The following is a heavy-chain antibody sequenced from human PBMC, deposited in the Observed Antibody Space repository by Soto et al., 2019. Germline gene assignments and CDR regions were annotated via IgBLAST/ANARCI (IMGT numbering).Heavy chain of an antibody. D-gene: IGHD3-10*01. J-gene: IGHJ4*02. V-gene: IGHV3-23*01. CDR2: ISGGGDIT. Sequence: GGSLRLSCAVSGFTFSNYAMSWVRRAPGKGLEWVSVISGGGDITYYADSVKGRFTISRDNSKNTLYLQMNSLGADDTAVYCCAKDPMVRGVVTYHFDYWGQGTLVTVSS. CDR1: GFTFSNYA. CDR3: AKDPMVRGVVTYHFDY.